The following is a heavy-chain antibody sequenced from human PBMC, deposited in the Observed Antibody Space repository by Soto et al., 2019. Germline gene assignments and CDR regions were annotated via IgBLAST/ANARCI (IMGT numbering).Heavy chain of an antibody. D-gene: IGHD2-2*01. V-gene: IGHV3-23*01. CDR2: ISAGGGNT. J-gene: IGHJ5*02. CDR3: AKHFEYQLLSWFDP. Sequence: PGGSLRLSCVASGFSFSTYAMSWVRQAPGKGLEWVSGISAGGGNTYYADSVGGRFTISRDNSKNTLYLQISSLRAEDTALYYCAKHFEYQLLSWFDPWGQGTLVTVS. CDR1: GFSFSTYA.